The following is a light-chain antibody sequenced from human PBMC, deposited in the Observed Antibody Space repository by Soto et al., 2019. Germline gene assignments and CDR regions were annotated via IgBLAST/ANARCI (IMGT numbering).Light chain of an antibody. V-gene: IGKV1-5*01. Sequence: DIQMTQSPSTLSSSVGYRVTITCRASQSISSWLAWYQQKPGKAPKLLIYDAASLESGVPSRFSGSGSGTEFTSTIRSLQPADFATYYCQNFRTFGQGTKVEIK. CDR2: DAA. CDR1: QSISSW. CDR3: QNFRT. J-gene: IGKJ1*01.